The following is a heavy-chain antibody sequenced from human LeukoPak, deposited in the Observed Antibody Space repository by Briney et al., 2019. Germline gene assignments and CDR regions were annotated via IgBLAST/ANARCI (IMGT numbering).Heavy chain of an antibody. V-gene: IGHV4-59*01. CDR1: GGSISSYY. J-gene: IGHJ4*02. CDR2: IYYSGST. D-gene: IGHD2-8*02. Sequence: SETLSLTCTVSGGSISSYYRSWIRQPPGKGLEWIGYIYYSGSTNYNPSLKSRVTISVDTSKNQFSLKLSSVTAADTAVYYCARFTGGSDFDYWGQGTLVTVPS. CDR3: ARFTGGSDFDY.